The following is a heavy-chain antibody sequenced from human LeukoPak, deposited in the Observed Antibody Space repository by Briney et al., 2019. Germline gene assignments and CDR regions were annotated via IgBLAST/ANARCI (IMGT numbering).Heavy chain of an antibody. CDR2: IYHSGST. V-gene: IGHV4-30-2*01. CDR1: GGSISSGGYY. J-gene: IGHJ4*02. D-gene: IGHD2/OR15-2a*01. Sequence: PSETLSLTCTVSGGSISSGGYYWSWIRQPPGKGLEWIGYIYHSGSTYYNPSLKSRVTISVDRSKNQFSLKLSSVTAADTAVYYCARESPDPRLSPRYPGSGYWGQGTLVTVSS. CDR3: ARESPDPRLSPRYPGSGY.